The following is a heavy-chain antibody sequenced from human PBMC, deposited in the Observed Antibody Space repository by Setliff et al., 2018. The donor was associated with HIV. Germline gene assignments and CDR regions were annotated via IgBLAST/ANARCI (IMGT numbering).Heavy chain of an antibody. V-gene: IGHV1-18*01. Sequence: ASVKVSCKASGYTFTSYGISWVRQAPGQGLEWMGWISAYNGNTNYAQKLQGRVTMTTDTSTSTAYMELSSLKSEDTAVYYCARARGIITTFDYWGQGTLVTVSS. D-gene: IGHD3-22*01. CDR2: ISAYNGNT. CDR1: GYTFTSYG. J-gene: IGHJ4*02. CDR3: ARARGIITTFDY.